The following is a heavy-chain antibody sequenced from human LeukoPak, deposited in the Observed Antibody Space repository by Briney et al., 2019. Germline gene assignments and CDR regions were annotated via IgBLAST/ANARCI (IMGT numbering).Heavy chain of an antibody. V-gene: IGHV3-48*04. CDR1: GFTFSSYS. CDR2: ISSSSSTI. Sequence: GGSLRLFCAAPGFTFSSYSMNWVRQAPGKGLEWVSYISSSSSTIYYADSVKGRFTISRDNAKNSLYLQMNSLRAEDTAVYYCARDGPIVVVPAAMVKYDAFDIWGQGTMVTVSS. CDR3: ARDGPIVVVPAAMVKYDAFDI. J-gene: IGHJ3*02. D-gene: IGHD2-2*01.